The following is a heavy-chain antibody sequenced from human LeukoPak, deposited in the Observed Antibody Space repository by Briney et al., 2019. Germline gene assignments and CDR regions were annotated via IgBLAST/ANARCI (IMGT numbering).Heavy chain of an antibody. J-gene: IGHJ4*02. V-gene: IGHV4-38-2*02. CDR2: IYHSGST. CDR1: GYSISSGYY. D-gene: IGHD7-27*01. CDR3: ARDPPTRTGS. Sequence: SETLSLTCAVSGYSISSGYYWGWIRPPPGKGLEWVGSIYHSGSTYYNPSLKSRVTISVDTSKNQFSLKLSSVTAADTAVYYCARDPPTRTGSWGQGTLVTVSS.